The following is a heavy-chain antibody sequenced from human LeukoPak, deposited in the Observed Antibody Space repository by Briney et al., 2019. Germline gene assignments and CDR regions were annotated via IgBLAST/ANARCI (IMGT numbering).Heavy chain of an antibody. J-gene: IGHJ4*02. D-gene: IGHD1-26*01. CDR3: AREWELRDYFDY. CDR2: LYRAGST. CDR1: GGSIGSRSYC. V-gene: IGHV4-39*07. Sequence: PSETLSLTCTVSGGSIGSRSYCWGWVRQPPGKGLEWIGSLYRAGSTYYNPSLKSRVPISVDTSKNQFSLNLSSVTAADTALYYCAREWELRDYFDYWGPGTLVTVSS.